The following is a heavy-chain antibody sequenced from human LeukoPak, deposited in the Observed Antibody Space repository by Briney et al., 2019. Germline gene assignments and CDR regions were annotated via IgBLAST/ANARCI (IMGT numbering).Heavy chain of an antibody. CDR2: IKQDGSEE. D-gene: IGHD1-1*01. CDR3: ARDLEGAGYTEDY. J-gene: IGHJ4*02. V-gene: IGHV3-7*03. CDR1: GFTFSSYW. Sequence: GGSLRLSCAASGFTFSSYWMSWVRQAPGKGLEWVANIKQDGSEEYYVDSVKGRFTISRDNAKNSLYLQMNSLRAEDTAVYYCARDLEGAGYTEDYWGQGTLVTVSS.